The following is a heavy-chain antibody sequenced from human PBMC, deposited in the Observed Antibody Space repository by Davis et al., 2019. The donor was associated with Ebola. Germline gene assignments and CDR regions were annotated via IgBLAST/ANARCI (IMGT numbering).Heavy chain of an antibody. D-gene: IGHD3-16*01. J-gene: IGHJ2*01. V-gene: IGHV3-73*01. CDR2: VRERAKGYVT. Sequence: GESLKISCAASGFTFSDSPIHWVRQASGKGLEWVGRVRERAKGYVTGYAASVRGRFIVSRDDSKNTAYLQMNSLRIEDTAVYYCAKGGSFDLWGRGTLVTVSS. CDR1: GFTFSDSP. CDR3: AKGGSFDL.